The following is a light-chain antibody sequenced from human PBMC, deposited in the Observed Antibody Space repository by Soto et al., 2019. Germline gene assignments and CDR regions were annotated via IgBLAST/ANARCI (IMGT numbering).Light chain of an antibody. V-gene: IGKV3-20*01. CDR2: AS. CDR1: QSVSDSY. J-gene: IGKJ3*01. CDR3: QHYGTSAL. Sequence: EIVLTQSPGTLSLSPGERATLFCRASQSVSDSYLAWYQQKPGQAPRLLIYASSRATGIPDRYSGSGSGTDFNLTISRLEPEDFAVYYCQHYGTSALFGPETKVDIK.